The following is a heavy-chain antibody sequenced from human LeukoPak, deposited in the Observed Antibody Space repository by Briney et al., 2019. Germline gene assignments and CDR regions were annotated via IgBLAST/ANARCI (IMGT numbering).Heavy chain of an antibody. CDR1: GHTFTGYY. J-gene: IGHJ4*02. Sequence: ASVKVSCKASGHTFTGYYVYWVRQAPGQGLEWMGWMNPNVGGANFPQKFQGRVTVTSDPAISAAYMELRRLRSVDTAVYYCARGVFGESLESWGQGTLVTVSS. V-gene: IGHV1-2*02. CDR3: ARGVFGESLES. CDR2: MNPNVGGA. D-gene: IGHD3-10*02.